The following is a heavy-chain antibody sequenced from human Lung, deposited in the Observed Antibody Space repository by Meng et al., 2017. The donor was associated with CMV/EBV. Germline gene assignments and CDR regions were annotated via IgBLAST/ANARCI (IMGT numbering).Heavy chain of an antibody. CDR1: GFTFSDFA. J-gene: IGHJ4*02. CDR2: IYSGGRST. CDR3: AKMYCGTTSCYIFDF. D-gene: IGHD2-2*02. V-gene: IGHV3-23*03. Sequence: GESXKISXAASGFTFSDFAMSWVRRAPGKGLEWVSVIYSGGRSTSYADSVKGRFTISRDNSKNTLYLQMNRLRADDTAVYYCAKMYCGTTSCYIFDFWGLGTLVTVSS.